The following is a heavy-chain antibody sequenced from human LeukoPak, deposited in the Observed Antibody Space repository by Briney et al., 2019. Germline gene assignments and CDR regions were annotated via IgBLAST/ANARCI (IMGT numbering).Heavy chain of an antibody. V-gene: IGHV4-39*07. CDR2: IYYGGST. Sequence: KPSETLSLTCTVSGGSISRSRYCWGWIRQPPGKGLEWIGSIYYGGSTYYSPSLKSRVTISVDTSKNQFSLKLSSVTAADTAVYYCARGVTPEYYFDYWGQGTLVTVSS. CDR3: ARGVTPEYYFDY. J-gene: IGHJ4*02. CDR1: GGSISRSRYC.